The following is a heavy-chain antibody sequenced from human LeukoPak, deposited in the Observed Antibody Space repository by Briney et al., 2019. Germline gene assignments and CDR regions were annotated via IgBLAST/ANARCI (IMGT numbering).Heavy chain of an antibody. CDR2: IIPIFGTA. V-gene: IGHV1-69*13. J-gene: IGHJ2*01. Sequence: ASVKVSCKASGGTFSSYAISWVRQAPGQGLEWMGGIIPIFGTANYAQKFQGRVTITADESTSTAYMELSSLRSEDTAVYYCARAGIAVAGRSWYFDLWGRGTLVTVSS. CDR3: ARAGIAVAGRSWYFDL. D-gene: IGHD6-19*01. CDR1: GGTFSSYA.